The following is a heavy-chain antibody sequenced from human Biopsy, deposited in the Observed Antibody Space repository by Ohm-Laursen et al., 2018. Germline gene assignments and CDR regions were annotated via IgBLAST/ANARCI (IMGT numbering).Heavy chain of an antibody. V-gene: IGHV3-11*01. J-gene: IGHJ6*02. Sequence: SLRLSCAASGFSFSDYHMRWIRQAPGRGLEWVSFISGGGTIYYGDSMKGRVTISRDNAKNSLYLQMHSLRAEDTAVYYCARDTRWSPYSMDVGGQGTGVTVSS. CDR3: ARDTRWSPYSMDV. CDR1: GFSFSDYH. D-gene: IGHD4-23*01. CDR2: ISGGGTI.